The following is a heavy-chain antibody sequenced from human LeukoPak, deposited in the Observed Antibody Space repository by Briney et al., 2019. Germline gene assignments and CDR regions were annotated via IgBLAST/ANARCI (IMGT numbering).Heavy chain of an antibody. D-gene: IGHD6-19*01. J-gene: IGHJ4*02. CDR3: ARDYSSGWYEGVFDY. CDR2: INPSGGST. CDR1: GYTFTSYY. V-gene: IGHV1-46*01. Sequence: GASVKVSCKASGYTFTSYYMHWVRQAPGQGLEWMGIINPSGGSTSYAQKFQGRVTMTRDTSTSTVYMELSSLRSEDTAVYYCARDYSSGWYEGVFDYWGQGTLVTVFS.